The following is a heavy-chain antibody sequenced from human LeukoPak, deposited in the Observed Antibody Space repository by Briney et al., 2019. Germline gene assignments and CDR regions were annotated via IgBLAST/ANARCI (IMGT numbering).Heavy chain of an antibody. CDR3: ARDRSVAGTVGY. Sequence: GRSLRLSCAASGFSFSSYSMNWVRQAPGKGLEWVSSISSSSTFVSYADSVKGRFTISRDNAKNSLYLQMNSLTAEDTAVYYCARDRSVAGTVGYWGQGTLVTVSS. CDR2: ISSSSTFV. D-gene: IGHD6-19*01. CDR1: GFSFSSYS. V-gene: IGHV3-21*01. J-gene: IGHJ4*02.